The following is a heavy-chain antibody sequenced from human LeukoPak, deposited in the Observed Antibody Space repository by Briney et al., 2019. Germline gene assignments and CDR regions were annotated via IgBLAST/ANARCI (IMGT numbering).Heavy chain of an antibody. Sequence: GGSLRLSCAASGFTFSSYSMNWVRQAPGKGLEWVSYISSSSSTIYYADSVKGRFTISRDNAKNSLYLQMNSLRAEDTAVYYCARVQGPQYGSSAAFDIWGQGTMVTVSS. CDR1: GFTFSSYS. V-gene: IGHV3-48*01. D-gene: IGHD3-10*01. CDR3: ARVQGPQYGSSAAFDI. J-gene: IGHJ3*02. CDR2: ISSSSSTI.